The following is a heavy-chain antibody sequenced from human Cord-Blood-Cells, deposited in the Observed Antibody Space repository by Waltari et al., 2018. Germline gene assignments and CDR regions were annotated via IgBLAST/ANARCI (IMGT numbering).Heavy chain of an antibody. CDR1: GYTFTSYG. CDR3: ARRWTYYYDSSGYYYFDY. D-gene: IGHD3-22*01. V-gene: IGHV1-18*04. Sequence: QVQLVQSGAEVKKPGASVKVSCKAYGYTFTSYGISWVRPAPGQGLEWMGWISAYNGNTNYAQKLQGRVTMTTDTSTSTAYMELRSLRSDDTAVYYCARRWTYYYDSSGYYYFDYWGQGTLVTVSS. CDR2: ISAYNGNT. J-gene: IGHJ4*02.